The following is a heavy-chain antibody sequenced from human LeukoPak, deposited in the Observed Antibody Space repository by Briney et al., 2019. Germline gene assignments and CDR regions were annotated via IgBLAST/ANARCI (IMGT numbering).Heavy chain of an antibody. D-gene: IGHD3-16*02. CDR3: ARAVRGGYNWFDP. CDR2: IYYSGST. Sequence: SETLSLTCTVSGGSISSGGYYWSWIRQHPGKGLEWIGYIYYSGSTYYNPSLKSRVTISVDTSKNQFSLKLSSVTAAGTAVYYCARAVRGGYNWFDPWGQGTLVTVSS. V-gene: IGHV4-31*03. CDR1: GGSISSGGYY. J-gene: IGHJ5*02.